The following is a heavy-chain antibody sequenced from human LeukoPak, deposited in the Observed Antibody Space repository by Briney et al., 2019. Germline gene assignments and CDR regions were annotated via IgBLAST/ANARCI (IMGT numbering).Heavy chain of an antibody. J-gene: IGHJ6*03. D-gene: IGHD2-15*01. CDR3: ARMGYCSGGSCASYYYYYYMDV. CDR1: GGSISSSSYY. V-gene: IGHV4-61*02. Sequence: PSETLSLTCTVSGGSISSSSYYWGWIRQPPGKGLEWIGRIYTSGSTNYNPSLKSRVTISVDTSKNQFSLKLSSVTAADTAVYYCARMGYCSGGSCASYYYYYYMDVWGKGTTVTISS. CDR2: IYTSGST.